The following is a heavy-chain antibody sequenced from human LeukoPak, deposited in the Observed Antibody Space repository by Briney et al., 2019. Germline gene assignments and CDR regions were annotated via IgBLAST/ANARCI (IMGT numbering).Heavy chain of an antibody. CDR3: ASWRGTMIVPTSAFDI. D-gene: IGHD3-22*01. CDR2: IYYSGST. V-gene: IGHV4-39*07. Sequence: SETLSLTCTVSGGSISSSSYYWGWIRQPPGKGLEWIGSIYYSGSTYYNPSLKSRVTISVDTSKNQFSLKLSSVTAADTAVYYCASWRGTMIVPTSAFDIWGQGTMVTVSS. J-gene: IGHJ3*02. CDR1: GGSISSSSYY.